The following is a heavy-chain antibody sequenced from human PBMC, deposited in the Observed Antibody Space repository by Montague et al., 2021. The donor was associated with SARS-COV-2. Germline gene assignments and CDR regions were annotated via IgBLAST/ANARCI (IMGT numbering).Heavy chain of an antibody. D-gene: IGHD6-13*01. V-gene: IGHV4-39*01. CDR1: GGSITDRTYY. J-gene: IGHJ4*02. Sequence: SETLSLTCSVSGGSITDRTYYWVCIRQSPGKGLECIGAINYSGTTYYNPSLKSRVTISIDTAKNQFSLKMTSVTAADTAVYYCARHWGIAAAGNWGQGTLVTVSS. CDR2: INYSGTT. CDR3: ARHWGIAAAGN.